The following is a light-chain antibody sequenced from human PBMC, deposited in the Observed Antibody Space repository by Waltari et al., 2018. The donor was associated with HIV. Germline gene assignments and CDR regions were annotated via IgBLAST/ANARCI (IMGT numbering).Light chain of an antibody. CDR1: SSNIGAGFD. CDR3: QSYDSSLSGVV. J-gene: IGLJ2*01. Sequence: QSVLTQPPSVSGAPGQRVTISCTGSSSNIGAGFDVHWYQQLPGTAPKLLIYGNSNRPAGVPDRFSGSKSGTSASLAITGLQVEDEADYYCQSYDSSLSGVVFGGGTKLTVL. CDR2: GNS. V-gene: IGLV1-40*01.